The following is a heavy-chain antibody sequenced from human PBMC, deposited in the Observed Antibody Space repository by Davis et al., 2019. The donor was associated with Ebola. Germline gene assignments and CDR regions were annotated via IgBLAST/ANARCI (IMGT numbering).Heavy chain of an antibody. Sequence: GGSLRLSCADSVITFSSYAMTWVRKAPGKGLEWVSAICGSGGTTYYAGSVKGRFTVSRDNSKKTMYLQMNSLRVDDTAVYYCARDLWFGELSDCWGQGTLVTVSS. J-gene: IGHJ4*02. CDR2: ICGSGGTT. CDR1: VITFSSYA. D-gene: IGHD3-10*01. CDR3: ARDLWFGELSDC. V-gene: IGHV3-23*01.